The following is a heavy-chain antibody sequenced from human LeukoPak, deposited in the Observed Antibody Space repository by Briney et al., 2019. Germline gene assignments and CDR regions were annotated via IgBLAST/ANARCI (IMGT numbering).Heavy chain of an antibody. J-gene: IGHJ4*02. Sequence: ASVKVSCKVSGYTLTELSMHWVRQAPGKGPEWMGGVDSDDGERHYAQKFQGRVTMTEDTSTDTAYMELSSLRSDDTAVYFCATEVGSRYFEYWGQGALVTVSS. CDR1: GYTLTELS. V-gene: IGHV1-24*01. D-gene: IGHD6-19*01. CDR3: ATEVGSRYFEY. CDR2: VDSDDGER.